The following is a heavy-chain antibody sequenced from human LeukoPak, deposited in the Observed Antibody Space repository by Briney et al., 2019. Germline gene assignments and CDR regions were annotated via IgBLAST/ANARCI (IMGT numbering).Heavy chain of an antibody. CDR2: IYYSGST. D-gene: IGHD1-26*01. J-gene: IGHJ5*02. Sequence: SETLSLTCTVSGGSISSYYWSWIRQPPGKGLEWIGHIYYSGSTNYNPSLKSRVTISVDTSKNQFSLKLSSVTAADTAVYYCARSMWELDVFDPWGQGTLVTVSS. CDR1: GGSISSYY. CDR3: ARSMWELDVFDP. V-gene: IGHV4-59*01.